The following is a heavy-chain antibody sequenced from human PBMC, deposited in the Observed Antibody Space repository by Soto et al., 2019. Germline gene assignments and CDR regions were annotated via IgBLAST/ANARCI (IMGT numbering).Heavy chain of an antibody. Sequence: SVKVCCKAPGGTFSSYAISWVRQAPGQGLEWMGGIIPIFGTANYAQKFQGRVTITADKSTSTAYMELSSLRSEDTAVYYCARGLSGSYLTYFDYWGQGTLVTVSS. V-gene: IGHV1-69*06. CDR2: IIPIFGTA. D-gene: IGHD1-26*01. J-gene: IGHJ4*02. CDR3: ARGLSGSYLTYFDY. CDR1: GGTFSSYA.